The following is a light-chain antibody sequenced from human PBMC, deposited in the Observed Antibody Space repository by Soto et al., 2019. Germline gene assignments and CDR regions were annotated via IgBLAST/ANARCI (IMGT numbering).Light chain of an antibody. CDR2: EVS. CDR3: SSYISNSIVV. Sequence: QSALTQPASVSGSPGQASTISCTGTSSDVGDYNYVSWYQQHPGKAPKLMIYEVSHRLSGVSNRFSGSKSGYTASLTISGLQDEDEADYYCSSYISNSIVVFGGGTKLTFL. CDR1: SSDVGDYNY. J-gene: IGLJ2*01. V-gene: IGLV2-14*01.